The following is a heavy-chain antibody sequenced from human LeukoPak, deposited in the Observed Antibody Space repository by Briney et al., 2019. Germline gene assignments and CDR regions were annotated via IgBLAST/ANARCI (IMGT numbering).Heavy chain of an antibody. CDR3: ARRPTTSIVGATTNYFDR. CDR1: GGSISSSSYY. J-gene: IGHJ4*02. CDR2: IYFSGST. D-gene: IGHD1-26*01. Sequence: SETLSLTCTVSGGSISSSSYYWGWIRQPPGKGLEWIGSIYFSGSTYYRPSLKSRVTLSIDTSKNQFSLRLSSVTAADTAVYYCARRPTTSIVGATTNYFDRWGQGTLVTVSS. V-gene: IGHV4-39*01.